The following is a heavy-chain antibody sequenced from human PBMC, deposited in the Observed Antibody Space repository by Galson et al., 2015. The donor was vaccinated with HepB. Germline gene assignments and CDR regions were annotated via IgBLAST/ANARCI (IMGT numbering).Heavy chain of an antibody. V-gene: IGHV1-3*01. CDR3: AREAYSSGWYGSWFDP. J-gene: IGHJ5*02. CDR2: INAGNGNT. Sequence: SVKVSCKASGYTFTSYAMHWVRQAPGQRLEWMGWINAGNGNTKYSQKFQGRVTITRDTSASTAYMELSGLRSEDTAVYYCAREAYSSGWYGSWFDPWGQGTLVTVSS. CDR1: GYTFTSYA. D-gene: IGHD6-19*01.